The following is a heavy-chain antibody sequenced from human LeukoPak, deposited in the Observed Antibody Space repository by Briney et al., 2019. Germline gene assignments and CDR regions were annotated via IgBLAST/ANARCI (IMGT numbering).Heavy chain of an antibody. CDR2: ISWNSGSI. CDR3: ARGGPYYYDSSGYL. J-gene: IGHJ4*02. Sequence: GGSLRLSCAASGFTFDDYAMHWVRQAPGKGLEWVSGISWNSGSIGYADSVKGRFTISRDNSKNTLYLQMNSLRAEDTAVYYCARGGPYYYDSSGYLWGQGTLVTVSS. D-gene: IGHD3-22*01. V-gene: IGHV3-9*01. CDR1: GFTFDDYA.